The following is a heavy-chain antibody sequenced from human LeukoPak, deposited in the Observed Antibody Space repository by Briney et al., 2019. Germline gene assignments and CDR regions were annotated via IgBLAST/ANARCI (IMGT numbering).Heavy chain of an antibody. CDR1: GGSISSYY. V-gene: IGHV4-59*01. Sequence: SETLSLTCTVSGGSISSYYWSWIRQPPGKGLEWIGYIYYSGSTNYNPSLKSRVTISVDTSKNQFSLKLSSVTAADTAVYYCARPQYSSSWDFQHWGQGTLVTVSS. CDR2: IYYSGST. J-gene: IGHJ1*01. D-gene: IGHD6-13*01. CDR3: ARPQYSSSWDFQH.